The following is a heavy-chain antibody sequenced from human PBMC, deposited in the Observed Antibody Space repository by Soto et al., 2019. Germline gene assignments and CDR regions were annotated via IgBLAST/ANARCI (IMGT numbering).Heavy chain of an antibody. CDR3: ARDSGAY. J-gene: IGHJ4*02. D-gene: IGHD3-10*01. CDR1: GFTFSSYA. CDR2: MSYDGSNK. V-gene: IGHV3-30-3*01. Sequence: QVQLVESGGGVVQPGRSLRLSCAASGFTFSSYAMHWVRRAPGKGLEWMAVMSYDGSNKYYADSVKGRFTISRDNSKNTLYLQMNCLIYEDTALYYCARDSGAYWGQGTLVIVSS.